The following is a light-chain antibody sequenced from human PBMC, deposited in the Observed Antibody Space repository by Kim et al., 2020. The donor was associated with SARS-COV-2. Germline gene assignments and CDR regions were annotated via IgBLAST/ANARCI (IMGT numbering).Light chain of an antibody. J-gene: IGKJ4*01. V-gene: IGKV3-11*01. CDR2: DAS. CDR3: QQRSNWPPALT. CDR1: QSINTY. Sequence: PGDRTTLSCRASQSINTYLAWYQQKPGQAPRLLIYDASNRATGIPDRFSGSGSGTDFTLTISSLESEDFAIYYCQQRSNWPPALTFGGGTKVDIK.